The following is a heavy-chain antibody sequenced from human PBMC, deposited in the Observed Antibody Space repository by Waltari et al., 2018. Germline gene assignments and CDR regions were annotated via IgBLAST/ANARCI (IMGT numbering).Heavy chain of an antibody. D-gene: IGHD5-18*01. CDR2: IYYSGIT. CDR1: GGSISSSSYY. J-gene: IGHJ4*02. V-gene: IGHV4-39*01. Sequence: QLQLQESGPGLVKPSETLSLTCTVSGGSISSSSYYWGWIRQPPGKGREWIGSIYYSGITYYNPSLKGRVPISVDTSKNQFSLKLSSVTAADTAVYYCARGGGRAAMESNCDYWGQGTLVTVSS. CDR3: ARGGGRAAMESNCDY.